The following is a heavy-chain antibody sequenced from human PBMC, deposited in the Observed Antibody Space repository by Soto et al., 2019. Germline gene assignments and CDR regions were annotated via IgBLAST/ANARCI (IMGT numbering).Heavy chain of an antibody. CDR1: GFTFSTSA. J-gene: IGHJ4*02. Sequence: PGGSLRLSCAASGFTFSTSAMHWVRQAPGKGLEWEAVISYDGSNKDYADSVKGRITISRDNSKNTMYLQMSSLRAEDTAVYWCARDKGSYPLNYYFDYWGQGNLVTVSS. V-gene: IGHV3-30-3*01. CDR2: ISYDGSNK. CDR3: ARDKGSYPLNYYFDY. D-gene: IGHD3-16*02.